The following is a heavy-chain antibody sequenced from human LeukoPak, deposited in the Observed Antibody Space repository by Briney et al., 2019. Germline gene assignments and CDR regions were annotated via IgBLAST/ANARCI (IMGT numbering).Heavy chain of an antibody. CDR3: ARDRLRYCSGGSCYPAKNDAFDI. V-gene: IGHV1-69*13. CDR1: GGTFISYA. J-gene: IGHJ3*02. CDR2: IIPIFGTA. Sequence: AXVKVSCKASGGTFISYAISWVRQAPGQGLEWMGGIIPIFGTANYAQKFQGRVTITADESTSTAYMELSSLRSEDTAVYYCARDRLRYCSGGSCYPAKNDAFDIWGQGTMVTVSS. D-gene: IGHD2-15*01.